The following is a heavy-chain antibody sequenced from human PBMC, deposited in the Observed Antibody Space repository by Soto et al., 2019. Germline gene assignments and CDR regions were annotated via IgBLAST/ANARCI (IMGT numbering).Heavy chain of an antibody. D-gene: IGHD1-1*01. J-gene: IGHJ3*02. CDR3: ARSDHGTTDAFDI. V-gene: IGHV1-3*01. CDR2: INAGNGNT. CDR1: GYTFTSYA. Sequence: GASVKVSCKASGYTFTSYAMHWVRQAPGQRLEWMGWINAGNGNTKYSQKFQGRVTITRDTSASTAYMELSSLRSEDTAVYYCARSDHGTTDAFDIWGQGTMVTVSS.